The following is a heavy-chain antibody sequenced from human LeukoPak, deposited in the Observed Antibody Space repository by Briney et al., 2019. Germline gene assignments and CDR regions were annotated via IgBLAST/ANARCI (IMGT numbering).Heavy chain of an antibody. D-gene: IGHD1-1*01. J-gene: IGHJ4*02. CDR3: ARGRRGRVDY. CDR1: GGSLSGYH. CDR2: INHSGST. V-gene: IGHV4-34*01. Sequence: SETLSLTCAVYGGSLSGYHWSWIRQPPGKGLEWIGEINHSGSTNYNPSLKSRVTISVDTSKNQFSLKLSSVTAADTAVYYCARGRRGRVDYWGQGTLVTVSS.